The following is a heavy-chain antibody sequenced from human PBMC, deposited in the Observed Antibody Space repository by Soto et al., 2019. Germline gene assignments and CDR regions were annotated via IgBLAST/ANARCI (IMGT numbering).Heavy chain of an antibody. Sequence: QVQLVESGGGVVQPGTSLRVSCVGSGFTFRSYVIHWVRQAPGKGLEWVALTSYDGSDKYYGDSVRGRFTISRDNSRNTVDLQMDSLRLEDTALYYCARGGTTGGLDVWVQGTLVSVSS. V-gene: IGHV3-30*19. CDR3: ARGGTTGGLDV. J-gene: IGHJ1*01. D-gene: IGHD3-16*01. CDR1: GFTFRSYV. CDR2: TSYDGSDK.